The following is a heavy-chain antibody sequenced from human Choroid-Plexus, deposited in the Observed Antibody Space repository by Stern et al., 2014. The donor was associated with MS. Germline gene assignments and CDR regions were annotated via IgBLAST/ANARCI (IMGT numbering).Heavy chain of an antibody. CDR2: VSYDGSNK. CDR1: GFTFGSWA. D-gene: IGHD2/OR15-2a*01. J-gene: IGHJ5*02. Sequence: VQLVESGGGVVQPGRPLRLSCVASGFTFGSWAMNWVRQAPGKGLEWVAGVSYDGSNKYYADSVKGRCTISRDNSQNTLYMQMSSLRPEDTAVYYCAKDRQYLTYFFDHWGQGSLVTVSS. CDR3: AKDRQYLTYFFDH. V-gene: IGHV3-30*18.